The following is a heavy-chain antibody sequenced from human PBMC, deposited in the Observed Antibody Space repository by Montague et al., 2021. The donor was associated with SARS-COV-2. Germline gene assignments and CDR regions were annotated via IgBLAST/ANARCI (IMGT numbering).Heavy chain of an antibody. Sequence: TLSLTCTVSGGSISSGSYYWSWIRQPAGKGLEWIGRIYTSGSTNYNPSLKSRVTISVDTSKNQFSLKLSSVTAADTAVYYCARAKGSRYYYDSSGYYRDRGYYYYYYGMDVWGQGTTVSVSS. CDR1: GGSISSGSYY. CDR3: ARAKGSRYYYDSSGYYRDRGYYYYYYGMDV. CDR2: IYTSGST. D-gene: IGHD3-22*01. V-gene: IGHV4-61*02. J-gene: IGHJ6*02.